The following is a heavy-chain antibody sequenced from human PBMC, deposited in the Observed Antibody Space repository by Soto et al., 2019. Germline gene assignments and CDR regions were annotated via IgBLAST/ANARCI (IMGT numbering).Heavy chain of an antibody. CDR1: GGSFSGYY. Sequence: QVQLQQWGAGLLKPSETLSLTCAVYGGSFSGYYWSWIRQPPGKGLEWIGEINHSGSTNYNPSLKNRVTISVDTSKNQFSLKLSSVTAADTAVYYCARGALIGYCSSTSCFGWFDPWGQGTLVTVSS. CDR2: INHSGST. V-gene: IGHV4-34*01. CDR3: ARGALIGYCSSTSCFGWFDP. D-gene: IGHD2-2*01. J-gene: IGHJ5*02.